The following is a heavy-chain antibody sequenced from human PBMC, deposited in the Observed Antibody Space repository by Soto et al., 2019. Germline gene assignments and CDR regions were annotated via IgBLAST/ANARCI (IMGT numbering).Heavy chain of an antibody. CDR2: LSAHTGNT. CDR1: GYTFTSYG. D-gene: IGHD2-8*02. J-gene: IGHJ4*02. CDR3: ARGRYWEY. Sequence: QVHLVQSGAEVKKPGASVKVSCKASGYTFTSYGITWVRQAPGQGLEWMGWLSAHTGNTDYAQKFQGRVIVTRDTAPSTAYMELRSLRSDDTAVSYRARGRYWEYWGQGDLVTVSS. V-gene: IGHV1-18*01.